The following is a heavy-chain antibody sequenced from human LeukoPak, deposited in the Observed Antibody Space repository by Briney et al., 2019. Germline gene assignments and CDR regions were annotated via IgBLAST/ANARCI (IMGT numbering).Heavy chain of an antibody. CDR2: ISTASNR. CDR3: ARELGIEGYWYSDL. J-gene: IGHJ2*01. V-gene: IGHV3-13*05. D-gene: IGHD7-27*01. CDR1: GFTVRSYD. Sequence: PGGSLRLSCAASGFTVRSYDMHWVRQVAGKGLEWVSAISTASNRHYAASVQGRFTIFRANAENSLYLQMNSLSAEDTAVYYCARELGIEGYWYSDLWGRGTLVTVSS.